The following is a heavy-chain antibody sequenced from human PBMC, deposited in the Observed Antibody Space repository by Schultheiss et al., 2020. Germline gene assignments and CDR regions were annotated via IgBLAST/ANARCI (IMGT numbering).Heavy chain of an antibody. J-gene: IGHJ4*02. Sequence: GGSLRLSCAVSGFNFDDYAMHWVRQAPGKGLEWVAVISYDGSNKYYADSVKGRFTISRDNSKNTLYLQMNSLRAEDTAVYYCARGTHNWGQGTLVTVSS. CDR2: ISYDGSNK. CDR3: ARGTHN. V-gene: IGHV3-30-3*01. D-gene: IGHD1-1*01. CDR1: GFNFDDYA.